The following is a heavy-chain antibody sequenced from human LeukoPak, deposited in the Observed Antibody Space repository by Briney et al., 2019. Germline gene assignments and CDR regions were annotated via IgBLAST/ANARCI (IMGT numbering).Heavy chain of an antibody. D-gene: IGHD3-16*01. Sequence: SQTLSLTCAVSGVSISSGGYSWNWLRQPPGRGLEWIGYIYHSGSAYYNPSLKSRVTISVDRSKNQFSLKLSSVTAADTAVYYCARGRGGFDPWGQGTLVTVSS. CDR3: ARGRGGFDP. V-gene: IGHV4-30-2*01. CDR1: GVSISSGGYS. CDR2: IYHSGSA. J-gene: IGHJ5*02.